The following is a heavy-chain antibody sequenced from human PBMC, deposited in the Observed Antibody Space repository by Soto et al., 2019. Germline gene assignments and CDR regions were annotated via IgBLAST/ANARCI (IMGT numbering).Heavy chain of an antibody. V-gene: IGHV1-18*01. CDR2: ISAYNGNT. D-gene: IGHD3-10*01. Sequence: QVQLVQSGAEVKKPGASVKVSCKASGYTFTSYGISWVRQAPGQGLEWMGWISAYNGNTNYAQKLQGRVTMTTDTSXXTXYXXLRSLRSDDTAVYYCARDWLVRGVSTGYYYYGMDVWGQGTTVTVSS. CDR1: GYTFTSYG. CDR3: ARDWLVRGVSTGYYYYGMDV. J-gene: IGHJ6*02.